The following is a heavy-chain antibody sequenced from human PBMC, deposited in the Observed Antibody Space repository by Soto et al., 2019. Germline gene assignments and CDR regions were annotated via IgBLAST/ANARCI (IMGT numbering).Heavy chain of an antibody. J-gene: IGHJ4*02. D-gene: IGHD3-9*01. CDR2: IYYSGST. CDR3: ARGAGMGYDILTGYYFFDF. V-gene: IGHV4-39*01. CDR1: GGSISSSSYY. Sequence: PSETLSLTCTVSGGSISSSSYYWGWIRQPPGKGLEWIGSIYYSGSTYYNPSLKSRVTISVDTSKNQFSLKLSSVTAADTAVYYCARGAGMGYDILTGYYFFDFWGQGTLVTVSS.